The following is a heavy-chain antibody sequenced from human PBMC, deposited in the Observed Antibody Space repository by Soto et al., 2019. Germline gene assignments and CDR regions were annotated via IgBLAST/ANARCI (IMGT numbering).Heavy chain of an antibody. V-gene: IGHV4-61*01. Sequence: QVQLQESGPGLVKPSETLSLTCTVSGGSVSSANYYWGWIRQPPGKGLEWIGSIYYSGNTNYNPSLNSRVTISVDTSKNQFSLRLSSVTAADTAVYYCARVSGSYYHVYYFDYWVQGTLVTVSS. CDR1: GGSVSSANYY. CDR2: IYYSGNT. D-gene: IGHD1-26*01. J-gene: IGHJ4*02. CDR3: ARVSGSYYHVYYFDY.